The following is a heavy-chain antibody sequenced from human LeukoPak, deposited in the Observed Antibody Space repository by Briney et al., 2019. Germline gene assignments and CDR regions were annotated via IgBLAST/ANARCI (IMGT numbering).Heavy chain of an antibody. J-gene: IGHJ6*03. Sequence: SETLSLTCAGYGGAFSGYYWSWIRQPPGKGLDWIGEINHSGSTNYNPSLKSRVTISVDTSKNQFSLKLSSVTAADTAVYYCARSYCSSTSCYAAYYYYMDVWGKGTTVTVSS. CDR2: INHSGST. V-gene: IGHV4-34*01. D-gene: IGHD2-2*01. CDR1: GGAFSGYY. CDR3: ARSYCSSTSCYAAYYYYMDV.